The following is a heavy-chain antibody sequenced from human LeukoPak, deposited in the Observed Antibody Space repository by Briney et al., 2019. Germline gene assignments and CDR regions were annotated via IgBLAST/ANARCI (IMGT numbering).Heavy chain of an antibody. CDR3: ATGYYYDSSGFFDY. D-gene: IGHD3-22*01. V-gene: IGHV4-59*01. J-gene: IGHJ4*02. Sequence: PSETLSLTCTVSGGSISSYYWSWIRQPPGKGLEWIGYIYYSGSTNYNPSLKSRVTISIDTSKNQFSLKLSSVTAADTAVYCCATGYYYDSSGFFDYWGQGTLVTVSS. CDR2: IYYSGST. CDR1: GGSISSYY.